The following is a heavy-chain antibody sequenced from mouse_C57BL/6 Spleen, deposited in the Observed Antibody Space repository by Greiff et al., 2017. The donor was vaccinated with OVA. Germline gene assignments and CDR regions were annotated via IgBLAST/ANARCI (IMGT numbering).Heavy chain of an antibody. CDR2: INPNNGGT. V-gene: IGHV1-18*01. J-gene: IGHJ4*01. Sequence: VQLQQSGPELVKPGASVKIPCKASGYTFPDYNMDWVKQSHGKSLEWIGDINPNNGGTIYNQKFKGKATLTVDQSSSTAYMELRSLTSEDTAVYYCARDPRTSYYAMDYWGQGTSVTVSS. CDR3: ARDPRTSYYAMDY. CDR1: GYTFPDYN.